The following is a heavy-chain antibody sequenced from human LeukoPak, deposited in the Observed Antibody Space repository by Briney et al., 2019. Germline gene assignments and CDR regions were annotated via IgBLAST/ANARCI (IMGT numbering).Heavy chain of an antibody. CDR3: ASHGGLQWLVRPLGY. J-gene: IGHJ4*02. Sequence: PGGSLRLSCAASGFTFSSYSMNWVRQAPGKGLEWVSSISSSSSYIYYADSVKGRFTISRDNAKNSLYLQMNSLRAEDTAVYYCASHGGLQWLVRPLGYWGQGTLVTVSS. CDR2: ISSSSSYI. CDR1: GFTFSSYS. V-gene: IGHV3-21*01. D-gene: IGHD6-19*01.